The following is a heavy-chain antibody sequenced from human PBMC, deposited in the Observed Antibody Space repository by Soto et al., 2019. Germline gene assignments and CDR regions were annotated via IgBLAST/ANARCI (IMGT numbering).Heavy chain of an antibody. J-gene: IGHJ4*02. D-gene: IGHD3-3*01. V-gene: IGHV1-18*01. CDR1: GYTFTNYG. Sequence: QVQLVQSGAEVKKPGASVKVSCKASGYTFTNYGISWVPQAPGQGLEWMGWISAYNGNTNYAQKLQGRVTMTTDTSTSTAYMALGSLRSADTAVYYCARSSVHYDFWRGSVVRLYNFDYWGQGTLVTVSS. CDR2: ISAYNGNT. CDR3: ARSSVHYDFWRGSVVRLYNFDY.